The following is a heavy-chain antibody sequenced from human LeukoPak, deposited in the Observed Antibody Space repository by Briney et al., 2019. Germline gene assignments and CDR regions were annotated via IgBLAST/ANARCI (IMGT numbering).Heavy chain of an antibody. J-gene: IGHJ1*01. D-gene: IGHD6-25*01. CDR3: ARVGRGNYFQH. Sequence: ASVKVSCKASGYTFTSYYMHWVRQAPGQGLEWMGIINPSGGSTSYAQKFQGRVTMTRDTSTSTVYMELSSLRSEDTAVYYYARVGRGNYFQHWGRAPWSPSPQ. V-gene: IGHV1-46*01. CDR2: INPSGGST. CDR1: GYTFTSYY.